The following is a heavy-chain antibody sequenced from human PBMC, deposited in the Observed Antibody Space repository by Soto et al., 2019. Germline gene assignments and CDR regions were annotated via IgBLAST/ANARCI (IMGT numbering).Heavy chain of an antibody. CDR2: ISYGGST. CDR1: GGSINSGGYC. D-gene: IGHD3-16*01. V-gene: IGHV4-31*03. Sequence: PSETLSLTCTVSGGSINSGGYCWSWIRQHPGKGLDWIGCISYGGSTSYNPSLKSRVTISVDTSKNQFSLKLTSVTAADTAVYNCARRYGGNFDYWGQGTLVTVSS. J-gene: IGHJ4*02. CDR3: ARRYGGNFDY.